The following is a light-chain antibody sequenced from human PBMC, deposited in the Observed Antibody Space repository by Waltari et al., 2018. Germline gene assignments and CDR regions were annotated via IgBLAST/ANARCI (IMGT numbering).Light chain of an antibody. CDR1: QSVFYNSNKKDY. J-gene: IGKJ1*01. CDR2: WGS. CDR3: EQYYADPRT. Sequence: DFVMTQSPDSLSVSLGERATINCKSSQSVFYNSNKKDYLARYQQRAGQPPKLLIYWGSVRASGFPDRFSGSGSGTDFTLTISDLQAEDLAVYSCEQYYADPRTFGQGTKVEVK. V-gene: IGKV4-1*01.